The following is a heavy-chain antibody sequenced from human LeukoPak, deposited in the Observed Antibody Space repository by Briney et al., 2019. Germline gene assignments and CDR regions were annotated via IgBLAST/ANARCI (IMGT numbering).Heavy chain of an antibody. CDR2: ISSSGSTI. Sequence: GGSLRLSCAASGFTFSDYYMSWIRQAPGKGLEWVSYISSSGSTIYYADSVKGRFTISRDNAKNSLYLQMNSLRAEDTAVYYCARDWRAWFGELFTVPYYYYSYGMDVWGQGTTVTVSS. CDR1: GFTFSDYY. J-gene: IGHJ6*02. D-gene: IGHD3-10*01. V-gene: IGHV3-11*01. CDR3: ARDWRAWFGELFTVPYYYYSYGMDV.